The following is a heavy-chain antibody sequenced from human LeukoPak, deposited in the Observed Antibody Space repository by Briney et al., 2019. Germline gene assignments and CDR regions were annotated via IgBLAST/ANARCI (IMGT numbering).Heavy chain of an antibody. CDR1: GLTFSTYS. CDR3: ARYHSYGYIFDY. J-gene: IGHJ4*02. D-gene: IGHD5-18*01. Sequence: PGGSLRLSCGASGLTFSTYSMNWVRQAPGKGLEWVSYNSSDSGTIYYADSVKGRFTISRDNAKKSLYLQMNSLRAEDTAVYYCARYHSYGYIFDYWGQGTLVTVSS. V-gene: IGHV3-48*01. CDR2: NSSDSGTI.